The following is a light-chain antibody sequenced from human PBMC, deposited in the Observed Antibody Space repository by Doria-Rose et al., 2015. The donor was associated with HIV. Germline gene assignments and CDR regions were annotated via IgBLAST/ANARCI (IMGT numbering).Light chain of an antibody. V-gene: IGLV2-14*03. Sequence: QPVLTHSASVSGSPGQSIIISCTGTSTDVGGYNYVSWYQQHPGKAPKLMIYDVSNRPSGVSNRFSGSKSGNTASLTISGLQAEDEADYYCSSYTTSSTLVFGGGTKLNVL. CDR2: DVS. CDR1: STDVGGYNY. CDR3: SSYTTSSTLV. J-gene: IGLJ3*02.